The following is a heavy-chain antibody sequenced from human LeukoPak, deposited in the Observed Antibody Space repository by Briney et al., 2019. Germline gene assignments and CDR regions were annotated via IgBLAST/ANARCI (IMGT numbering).Heavy chain of an antibody. J-gene: IGHJ4*02. CDR3: ARPTDYSGNDLDY. CDR1: GYTFTGYY. Sequence: ASVKVSCKASGYTFTGYYMHWVRQAPGQGLEWMGRINPNSGGTNYAQKLQGRVTMTRGTSISTAYMELSRLRSDDTAVYYCARPTDYSGNDLDYWGQGTLVTVSS. V-gene: IGHV1-2*06. CDR2: INPNSGGT. D-gene: IGHD5-12*01.